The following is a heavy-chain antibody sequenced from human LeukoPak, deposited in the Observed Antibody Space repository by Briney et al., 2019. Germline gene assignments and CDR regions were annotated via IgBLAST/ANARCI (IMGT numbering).Heavy chain of an antibody. J-gene: IGHJ6*03. CDR1: GGSFSDYH. Sequence: PSETLSLTCAVYGGSFSDYHWNWIRQPPGKGLEWIGEINHSGTSANYNPSLKSRVTISVDTSKNQFSLKLTTVSAADTAVYYCARRGNWANYHHYYYMDVWGKGTTVTISS. D-gene: IGHD7-27*01. V-gene: IGHV4-34*01. CDR2: INHSGTSA. CDR3: ARRGNWANYHHYYYMDV.